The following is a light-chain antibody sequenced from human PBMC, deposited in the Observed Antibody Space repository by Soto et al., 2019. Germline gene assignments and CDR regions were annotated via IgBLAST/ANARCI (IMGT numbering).Light chain of an antibody. J-gene: IGLJ1*01. Sequence: QSVLTPPAPLAWAPWQSIPIPLTWTNKEIGGYNYVSWYQQFPGKAPKLIIYDVTNRPSGVSFRFSGSKSGNTASLTISGLQAEDEAGYHCSSYSSTSTRRLFGAGTKVTVL. CDR3: SSYSSTSTRRL. CDR2: DVT. V-gene: IGLV2-14*03. CDR1: NKEIGGYNY.